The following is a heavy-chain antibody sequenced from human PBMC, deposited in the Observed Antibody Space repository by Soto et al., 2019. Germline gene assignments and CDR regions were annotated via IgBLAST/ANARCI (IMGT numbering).Heavy chain of an antibody. CDR2: IYHSGST. CDR3: ARYYYDSSGYFGRFDY. CDR1: GGSISSGGYS. V-gene: IGHV4-30-2*01. D-gene: IGHD3-22*01. J-gene: IGHJ4*02. Sequence: SETLSLTCPVSGGSISSGGYSWSWIRQPPGKGLEWIGYIYHSGSTYYNPSLKSRVTISVDRSKNQFSLKLSSVTAADTAVYYCARYYYDSSGYFGRFDYWGQGTLVTVSS.